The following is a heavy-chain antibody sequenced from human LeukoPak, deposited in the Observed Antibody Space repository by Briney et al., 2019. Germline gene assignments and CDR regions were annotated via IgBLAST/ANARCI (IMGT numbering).Heavy chain of an antibody. CDR2: ISPSGGST. D-gene: IGHD2-2*01. CDR1: GYTSTSHY. CDR3: ARDVASHMGLANYFDY. J-gene: IGHJ4*02. Sequence: ASVKVSCKASGYTSTSHYIHWVRQAPGQGLEWMGIISPSGGSTTYAQKFQGRVTMTRDTSTSTVYMDLSSLRSDDTAVYYCARDVASHMGLANYFDYWGQGALVIVSS. V-gene: IGHV1-46*01.